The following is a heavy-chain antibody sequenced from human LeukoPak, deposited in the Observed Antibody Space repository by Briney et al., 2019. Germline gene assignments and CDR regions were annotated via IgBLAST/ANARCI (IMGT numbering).Heavy chain of an antibody. CDR3: ARPSFVTATTNWFDP. J-gene: IGHJ5*02. V-gene: IGHV1-2*02. CDR1: GYTFTGYY. Sequence: ASVKVSCKASGYTFTGYYMHWVRQAPGQGLEWMGWVNPNSGGTNYAQKFQGRVTMTRDTSISTAYMELSRLRSDDTAVYYCARPSFVTATTNWFDPWGQGTLVTVSS. CDR2: VNPNSGGT. D-gene: IGHD2-21*02.